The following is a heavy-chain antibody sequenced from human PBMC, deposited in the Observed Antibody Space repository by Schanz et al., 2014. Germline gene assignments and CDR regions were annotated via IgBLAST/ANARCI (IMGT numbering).Heavy chain of an antibody. Sequence: QVQLVESGGGLVKPGGSLRLSCAASGFTFRDYYMSWIRQAPGKGLEWVSDISSGSSYANYADSVKGRFTVSRDNARNSLYLHMNALGAEDTAVYYCARDGGRFYHNYYMDVWGKGTTVTVSS. D-gene: IGHD2-15*01. J-gene: IGHJ6*03. CDR2: ISSGSSYA. CDR3: ARDGGRFYHNYYMDV. V-gene: IGHV3-11*06. CDR1: GFTFRDYY.